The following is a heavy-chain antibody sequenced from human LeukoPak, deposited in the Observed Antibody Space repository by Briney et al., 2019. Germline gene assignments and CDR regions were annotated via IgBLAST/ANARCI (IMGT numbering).Heavy chain of an antibody. CDR3: ARDAPTVVAFDDAFDI. CDR2: IKQDGNEK. J-gene: IGHJ3*02. V-gene: IGHV3-7*01. CDR1: GFTFNTYW. Sequence: PGGSLRLSCTASGFTFNTYWMSWVRQAPGKGLEWVANIKQDGNEKYYVDSVKGRFTISRDNAKNTLYLQMNSLRAEDTAVYYCARDAPTVVAFDDAFDIWGQGTMVTVSS. D-gene: IGHD2-15*01.